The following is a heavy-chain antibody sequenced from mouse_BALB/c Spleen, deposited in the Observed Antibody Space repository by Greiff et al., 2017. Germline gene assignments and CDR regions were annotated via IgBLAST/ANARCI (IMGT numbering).Heavy chain of an antibody. CDR3: ARKGTTSGNLDY. J-gene: IGHJ2*01. D-gene: IGHD1-3*01. CDR2: ISSGSSTI. V-gene: IGHV5-17*02. CDR1: GFTFSSFG. Sequence: EVMLVESGGGLVQPGGSRKLSCAASGFTFSSFGMHWVRQAPEKGLEWVAYISSGSSTIYYADTVKGRYTISRDNPKNTLFLQMTSLRSEDTAMYYCARKGTTSGNLDYWGQGTTLTVSS.